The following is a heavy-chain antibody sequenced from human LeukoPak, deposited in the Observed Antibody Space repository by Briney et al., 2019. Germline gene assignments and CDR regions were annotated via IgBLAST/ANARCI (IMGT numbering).Heavy chain of an antibody. V-gene: IGHV4-30-2*01. CDR1: GGTISSGGYS. D-gene: IGHD5-18*01. Sequence: SETLSLTCAVPGGTISSGGYSWSWIPQPPGKGLEWIGYIYHSGSTYYNPSLKSRVTISVDRSKNQFSLKLSSVTAADTAVYYCDRADVDTAMVFDYWGQGTLVTVSS. CDR2: IYHSGST. CDR3: DRADVDTAMVFDY. J-gene: IGHJ4*02.